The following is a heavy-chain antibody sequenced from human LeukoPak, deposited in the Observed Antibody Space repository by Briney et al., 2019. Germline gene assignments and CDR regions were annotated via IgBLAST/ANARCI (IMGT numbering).Heavy chain of an antibody. D-gene: IGHD6-13*01. CDR2: ISWNSGSI. Sequence: GGSLRLSCAASGFTFDDYAMHCVRQAPGKGLEWVSGISWNSGSIGYADSVKGRFTISRDNAKNSLYLQMNSLRAEDTALYYCTKDSQSGMAAAATGFDYWGQGTLVTVSS. CDR1: GFTFDDYA. V-gene: IGHV3-9*01. CDR3: TKDSQSGMAAAATGFDY. J-gene: IGHJ4*02.